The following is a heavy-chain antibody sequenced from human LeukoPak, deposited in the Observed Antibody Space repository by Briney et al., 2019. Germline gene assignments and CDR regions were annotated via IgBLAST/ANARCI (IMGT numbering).Heavy chain of an antibody. CDR2: IYYSGST. J-gene: IGHJ3*02. D-gene: IGHD5-24*01. CDR3: ARDPLEMATIGAFDI. CDR1: GGSISSYY. Sequence: SETLSLTCTVSGGSISSYYWSWIRQPPGKGLEWIGYIYYSGSTNYNPSLKSRVTVSVDTSKNQFSLKLSSVTAADTAVYYCARDPLEMATIGAFDIWGQGTMVTVSS. V-gene: IGHV4-59*01.